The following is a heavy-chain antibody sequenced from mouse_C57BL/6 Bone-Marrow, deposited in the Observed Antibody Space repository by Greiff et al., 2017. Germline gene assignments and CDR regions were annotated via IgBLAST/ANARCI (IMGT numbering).Heavy chain of an antibody. CDR1: GYTFTSYG. V-gene: IGHV1-81*01. CDR2: IYPRSGNT. Sequence: VQLQQSGAELARPGASVKLSCKASGYTFTSYGISWVKQRTGQGLEWIGEIYPRSGNTYYNEKFKGKATLTADKSSSTAYMELRSLTSEDAAVYFCARVPGYFDVWGTGTTVTVSA. CDR3: ARVPGYFDV. J-gene: IGHJ1*03. D-gene: IGHD2-14*01.